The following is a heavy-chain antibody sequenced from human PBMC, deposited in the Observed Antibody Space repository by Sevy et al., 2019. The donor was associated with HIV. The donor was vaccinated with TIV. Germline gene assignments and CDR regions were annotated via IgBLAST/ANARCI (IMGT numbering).Heavy chain of an antibody. J-gene: IGHJ6*02. Sequence: SETLSLTCAVYGGSFSGYYWSWIRQPPGKGLEWIGEINHSGSTNYNPSLKSRVTISVDTSKNQFSLKLSSVTAADTAVYYCASLTPTVVGDYYYYGMDVWGQGTTVTVSS. CDR1: GGSFSGYY. CDR2: INHSGST. D-gene: IGHD2-15*01. CDR3: ASLTPTVVGDYYYYGMDV. V-gene: IGHV4-34*01.